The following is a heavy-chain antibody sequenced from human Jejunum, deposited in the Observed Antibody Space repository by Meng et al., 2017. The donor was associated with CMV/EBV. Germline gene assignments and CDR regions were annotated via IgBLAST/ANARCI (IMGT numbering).Heavy chain of an antibody. J-gene: IGHJ4*02. CDR1: GDSVSSKSAA. D-gene: IGHD6-13*01. Sequence: VQRQQSRPGLVKPSKTLSLICAISGDSVSSKSAAWNWIRQSPSRGLEWLGRAYYRSKWFYDYALSVKSRININPDTSKNRFSLQLNSVTPEDTAVYYCARGLYDSSWSTFDYWGQGTLVTVSS. CDR2: AYYRSKWFY. V-gene: IGHV6-1*01. CDR3: ARGLYDSSWSTFDY.